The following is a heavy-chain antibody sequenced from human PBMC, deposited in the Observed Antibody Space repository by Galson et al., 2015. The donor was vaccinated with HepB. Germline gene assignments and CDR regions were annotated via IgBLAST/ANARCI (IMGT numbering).Heavy chain of an antibody. J-gene: IGHJ4*02. CDR1: GYTFNSYG. CDR3: ARARYSSSPPDY. V-gene: IGHV1-18*01. D-gene: IGHD6-6*01. Sequence: SVKVSCKASGYTFNSYGISWVRQAPGQGLEWMGWISVYNGNTNYAQKLQGRVTMTTDTSTSTAYMELRSLRSDDTAVYYCARARYSSSPPDYWGQGTLVTVSS. CDR2: ISVYNGNT.